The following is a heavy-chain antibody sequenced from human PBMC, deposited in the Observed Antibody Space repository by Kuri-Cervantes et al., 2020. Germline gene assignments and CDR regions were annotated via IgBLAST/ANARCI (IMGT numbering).Heavy chain of an antibody. D-gene: IGHD5-18*01. J-gene: IGHJ3*02. CDR1: GDSVTSNSGV. V-gene: IGHV6-1*01. CDR2: TYYRSKWYK. CDR3: ARSYMKTFDI. Sequence: SCVISGDSVTSNSGVWNWIRQSPSRGLEWLGRTYYRSKWYKEYAASVKSRITINPDTSNNQFSLQLNSVTPEDTAVYYCARSYMKTFDIWGQGTMVTVSS.